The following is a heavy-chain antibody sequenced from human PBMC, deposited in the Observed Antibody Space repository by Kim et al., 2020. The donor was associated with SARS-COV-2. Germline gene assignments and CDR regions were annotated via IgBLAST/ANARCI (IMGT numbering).Heavy chain of an antibody. CDR1: GFTFSSYS. CDR3: ARSDVRQGNNYYYYYGMDV. Sequence: GGSLRLSCAASGFTFSSYSMNWVRQAPGKGLEWVSSISSSSSYIYYADSVKGRFTISRDNAKNSLYLQMNSLRAEDTAVYYCARSDVRQGNNYYYYYGMDVWGQGTTVTVSS. J-gene: IGHJ6*02. V-gene: IGHV3-21*01. CDR2: ISSSSSYI.